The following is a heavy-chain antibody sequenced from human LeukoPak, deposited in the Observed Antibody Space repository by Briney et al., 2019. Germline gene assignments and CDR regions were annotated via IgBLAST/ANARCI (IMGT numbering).Heavy chain of an antibody. CDR2: IIPKNGDT. CDR1: GYTFSVYY. CDR3: ASVRRTGFDP. D-gene: IGHD3-10*02. J-gene: IGHJ5*02. Sequence: ASVKVSCKASGYTFSVYYIHWLRQAPGQGLEWMGWIIPKNGDTNYAQKFQGRVTMTRDTSISTAYMELSRLRSDDTAVYYCASVRRTGFDPWGQGTLVTVSS. V-gene: IGHV1-2*02.